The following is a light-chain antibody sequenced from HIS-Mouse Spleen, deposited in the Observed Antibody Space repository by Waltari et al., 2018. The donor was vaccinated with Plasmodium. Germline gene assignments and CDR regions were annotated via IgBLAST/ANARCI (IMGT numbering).Light chain of an antibody. V-gene: IGLV3-27*01. J-gene: IGLJ3*02. CDR1: VLANKY. CDR2: KVS. Sequence: SYELTQPSSVSVSPGQTARITCSGAVLANKYARWFQQKPGQAPVLGIYKVSERPAGIPERFSGSSSGTTVTLTISGAQVEDEADYYCYSAADNNLVFGGGTKLTVL. CDR3: YSAADNNLV.